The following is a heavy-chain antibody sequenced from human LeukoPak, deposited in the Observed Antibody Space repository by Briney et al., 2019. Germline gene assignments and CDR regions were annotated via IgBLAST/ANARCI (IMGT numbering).Heavy chain of an antibody. D-gene: IGHD5-18*01. V-gene: IGHV1-69*13. J-gene: IGHJ4*02. CDR2: IIPIFGTA. Sequence: ASVKVSCKASGGTFSSYAISWVRQAPGQGLEWMGGIIPIFGTANYAQKFQGRVTITADESTSTAYMELGSLRSEDTAVYYCARTRGYSYGYFDYWGQGTLVTVSS. CDR3: ARTRGYSYGYFDY. CDR1: GGTFSSYA.